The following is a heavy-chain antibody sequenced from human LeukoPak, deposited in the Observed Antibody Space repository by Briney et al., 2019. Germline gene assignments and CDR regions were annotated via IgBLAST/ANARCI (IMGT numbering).Heavy chain of an antibody. V-gene: IGHV4-38-2*02. CDR3: ARGAEYFQH. J-gene: IGHJ1*01. CDR2: IYYSGST. CDR1: GYSISSGYY. Sequence: SETLSLTCTVSGYSISSGYYWGWIRQPPGKGLEWIGSIYYSGSTYYNPSLKSRVTISVDTSKNQFSLKLSSVTAADTAVYYCARGAEYFQHWGQGTLVTVSS.